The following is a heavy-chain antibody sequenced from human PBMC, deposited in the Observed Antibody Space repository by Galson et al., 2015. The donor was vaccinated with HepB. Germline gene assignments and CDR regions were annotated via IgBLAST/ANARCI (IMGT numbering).Heavy chain of an antibody. Sequence: SLRLSCAASGFTFRSYTMHWVRQAPEKGLEYVSAISSDGGSTYYADSVKGRFTISRDNSKNTLYLQMNSLRAEDTAVYYCARDGYSSSWYVRYFDLWGRGTLVTVSS. D-gene: IGHD6-13*01. CDR3: ARDGYSSSWYVRYFDL. V-gene: IGHV3-64*04. CDR2: ISSDGGST. CDR1: GFTFRSYT. J-gene: IGHJ2*01.